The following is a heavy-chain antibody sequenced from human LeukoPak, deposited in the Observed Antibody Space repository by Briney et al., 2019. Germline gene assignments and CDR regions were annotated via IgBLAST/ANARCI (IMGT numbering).Heavy chain of an antibody. CDR2: INPNCGGT. D-gene: IGHD3-9*01. V-gene: IGHV1-2*02. CDR3: ARRTERSTQVASLTY. J-gene: IGHJ4*02. Sequence: GAGVKVSCKASGYTFTGYYMHWVRRAPGQGLEWMGWINPNCGGTNYAQKFQGRVTMTRDTSISTAYMELSRLRSDDTAVYDYARRTERSTQVASLTYWGQGTLVTVSS. CDR1: GYTFTGYY.